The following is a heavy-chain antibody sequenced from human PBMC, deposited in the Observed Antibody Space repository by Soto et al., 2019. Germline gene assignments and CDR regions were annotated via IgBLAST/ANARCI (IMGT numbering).Heavy chain of an antibody. J-gene: IGHJ6*02. D-gene: IGHD3-16*01. CDR3: ARDPHYDYIWGRQRMYYYRMAV. CDR1: GFTFSSYG. V-gene: IGHV3-33*01. Sequence: PGWSLRLSCAASGFTFSSYGMHWVRQAPGKGLEWVAVIWYDGSNKYYADSVKGRFTISRDNSKNTLYLQMNSLRAEDTAVYYCARDPHYDYIWGRQRMYYYRMAVWGQGTKVTVS. CDR2: IWYDGSNK.